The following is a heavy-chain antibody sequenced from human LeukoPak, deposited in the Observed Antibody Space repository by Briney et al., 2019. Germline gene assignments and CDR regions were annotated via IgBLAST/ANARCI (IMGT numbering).Heavy chain of an antibody. D-gene: IGHD3-10*01. CDR1: GYTFSRYW. CDR3: TTDTFGARDS. Sequence: PGGSLRLSCAASGYTFSRYWMHWVRQGPGKGLVWVSRINEDGSSTSYAESVRSRFTISRDNAKNTLYLQMNSLRAEDAAVYYCTTDTFGARDSWGQGTLVTVSS. J-gene: IGHJ4*02. CDR2: INEDGSST. V-gene: IGHV3-74*01.